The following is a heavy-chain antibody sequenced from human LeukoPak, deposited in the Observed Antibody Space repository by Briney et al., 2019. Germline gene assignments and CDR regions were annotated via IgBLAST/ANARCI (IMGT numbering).Heavy chain of an antibody. D-gene: IGHD3-10*01. CDR1: GFTFSSYA. CDR3: AKGNSRYYYGSAEGDY. CDR2: ISGSGGST. Sequence: GGSLRLSCAASGFTFSSYAMSWVRQAPGKGLEWVSAISGSGGSTYYADSVKGRFTISRDNFKNTLYLQMNSLRAEDTAVYYCAKGNSRYYYGSAEGDYWGQGTLVTVSS. J-gene: IGHJ4*02. V-gene: IGHV3-23*01.